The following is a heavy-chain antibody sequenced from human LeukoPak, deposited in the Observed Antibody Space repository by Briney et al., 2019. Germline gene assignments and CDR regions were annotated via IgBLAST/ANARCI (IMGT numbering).Heavy chain of an antibody. J-gene: IGHJ4*02. D-gene: IGHD3-16*01. Sequence: SETLSLTCTVSGGSISSYFWSWIRQPAGKGLEWIGRIYTSGSTNYNPSLKSRVTMPVDTSKNQFSLKLSSVTAADTAVYYYVGGVRLWEPYFDYWGQGTLVTVSS. CDR2: IYTSGST. CDR3: VGGVRLWEPYFDY. V-gene: IGHV4-4*07. CDR1: GGSISSYF.